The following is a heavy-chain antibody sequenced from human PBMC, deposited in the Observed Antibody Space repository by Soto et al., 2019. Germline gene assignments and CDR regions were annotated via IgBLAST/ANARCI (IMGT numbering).Heavy chain of an antibody. D-gene: IGHD2-8*01. CDR2: ISAYNGNT. Sequence: QVQLVQSGAEVKKPGASVKVSCKASGYTFTSYGISWVRQAPGQGLEWMGWISAYNGNTNYAQKLQGRVTMTTDTPTSTAYMELRSLRSDDTAVYYCASLGYCTNGVCRNWFDPWGQGTLVTVSS. CDR1: GYTFTSYG. J-gene: IGHJ5*02. V-gene: IGHV1-18*01. CDR3: ASLGYCTNGVCRNWFDP.